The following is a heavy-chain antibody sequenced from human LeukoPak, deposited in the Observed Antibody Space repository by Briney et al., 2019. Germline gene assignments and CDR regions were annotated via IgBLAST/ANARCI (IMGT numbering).Heavy chain of an antibody. Sequence: GGSLRLSCAASGFTLTSYEMNWVRLAPGKGLEWISYISRTGNSIYYADSVKGRFTVSRDSAKNSLYLQMNSLRAEDTAVYYCARGPYSSNWYVDYWGQGTLVTVAS. J-gene: IGHJ4*02. CDR2: ISRTGNSI. V-gene: IGHV3-48*03. CDR3: ARGPYSSNWYVDY. CDR1: GFTLTSYE. D-gene: IGHD6-13*01.